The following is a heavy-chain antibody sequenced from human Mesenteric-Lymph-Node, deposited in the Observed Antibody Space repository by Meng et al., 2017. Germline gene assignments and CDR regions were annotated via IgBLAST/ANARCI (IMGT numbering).Heavy chain of an antibody. D-gene: IGHD2-2*01. CDR3: ARGEASLGNAFDI. Sequence: QVQLQQWGAGLLKPSETLSLTCAVYGGSFSGYYWSWIRQPPGKGLEWIGEINHSGSTNYNPSLKSRVTISVDTSKNQFSLKLSSVTAADTAVYYCARGEASLGNAFDIWGQGTMVTVSS. CDR2: INHSGST. J-gene: IGHJ3*02. V-gene: IGHV4-34*01. CDR1: GGSFSGYY.